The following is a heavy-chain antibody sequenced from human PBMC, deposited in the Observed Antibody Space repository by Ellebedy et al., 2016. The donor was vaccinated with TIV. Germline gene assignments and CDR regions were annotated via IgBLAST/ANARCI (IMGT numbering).Heavy chain of an antibody. V-gene: IGHV1-46*01. D-gene: IGHD2-15*01. CDR2: INVSEDST. J-gene: IGHJ3*02. CDR1: GYTFTSYY. Sequence: AASVKVSCKASGYTFTSYYIHWVRQTPGQGFEWMGIINVSEDSTTYAQNFQGRISMTRDTSTRTAYMELNNLRSEDTAVYFCARIRSADRCSAGLCYAALEIWGQGTTVTV. CDR3: ARIRSADRCSAGLCYAALEI.